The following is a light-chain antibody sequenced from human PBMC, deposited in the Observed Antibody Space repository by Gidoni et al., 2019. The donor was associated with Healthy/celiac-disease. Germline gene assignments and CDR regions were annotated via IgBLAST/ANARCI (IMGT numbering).Light chain of an antibody. CDR2: KAS. Sequence: DIQMTQSPSTLSASVGDRVTITCRASQSISSWLAWYQQKPGKAPKLLIYKASSLEGRVPSRFSGSGSGTEFTLTISSLQPDDFATYYCQQYSTFGQXTKVEIK. V-gene: IGKV1-5*03. CDR1: QSISSW. J-gene: IGKJ1*01. CDR3: QQYST.